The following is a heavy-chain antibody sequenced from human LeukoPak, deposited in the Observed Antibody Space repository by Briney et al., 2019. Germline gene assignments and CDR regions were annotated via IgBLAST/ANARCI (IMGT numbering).Heavy chain of an antibody. D-gene: IGHD6-19*01. CDR1: GFTVSSNY. CDR2: IYSGGST. CDR3: ARDKLSQQWLDGDY. Sequence: GGSLRLSCAASGFTVSSNYMSWVRQAPGKGLEWVSVIYSGGSTYYADSVKGRFTISRDNSKNTLYLQMNSLRAEDTAVYYCARDKLSQQWLDGDYWGQGTLVTVSS. J-gene: IGHJ4*02. V-gene: IGHV3-66*01.